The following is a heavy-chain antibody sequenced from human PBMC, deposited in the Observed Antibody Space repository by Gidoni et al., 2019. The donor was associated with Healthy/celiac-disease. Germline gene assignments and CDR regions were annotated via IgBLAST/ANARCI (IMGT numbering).Heavy chain of an antibody. CDR3: ARPSRYYYYGMDV. Sequence: QLQLQESGPGLVKPSETLSLTCTFSGGSISSSSYYWGWIRQPPGKGLEWIGSIYYSGSTYYNPSLKSPVTISVDTSKNQFSLKLSSVTAADTAVYYCARPSRYYYYGMDVWGQGTTVTVSS. J-gene: IGHJ6*02. CDR2: IYYSGST. CDR1: GGSISSSSYY. V-gene: IGHV4-39*01. D-gene: IGHD2-2*01.